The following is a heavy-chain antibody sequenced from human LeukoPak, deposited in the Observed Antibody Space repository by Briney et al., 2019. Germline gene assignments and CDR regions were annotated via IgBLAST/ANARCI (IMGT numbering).Heavy chain of an antibody. Sequence: GGSLRLSCAASGFTFSAFGMHWVRQALGKGLEWVAVTSYDGSNTYYVDSVKGRFTISRDNSENTLYLQMNSLRPEDTAVYYCAKVPYVWGRYRYVSFDYWGQGTLVTVSS. CDR3: AKVPYVWGRYRYVSFDY. CDR2: TSYDGSNT. V-gene: IGHV3-30*18. CDR1: GFTFSAFG. J-gene: IGHJ4*02. D-gene: IGHD3-16*02.